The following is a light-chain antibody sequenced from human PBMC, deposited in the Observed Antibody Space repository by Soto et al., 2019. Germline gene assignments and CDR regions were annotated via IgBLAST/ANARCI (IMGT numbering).Light chain of an antibody. CDR3: VLYMGSGIGL. Sequence: QAVVTQEPSLSVSPGGTVTLTCGLTSGSVSASSYPSWYQQTPGQAPRTLIYSTNTPSSGVPDRFSGSIFGKKAALTITGAQADDESDYYCVLYMGSGIGLFGGGTKVTVL. V-gene: IGLV8-61*01. CDR2: STN. CDR1: SGSVSASSY. J-gene: IGLJ2*01.